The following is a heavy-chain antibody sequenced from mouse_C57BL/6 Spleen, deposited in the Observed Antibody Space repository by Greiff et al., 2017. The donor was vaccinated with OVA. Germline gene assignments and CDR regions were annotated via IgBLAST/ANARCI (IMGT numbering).Heavy chain of an antibody. CDR1: GFTFSDYG. D-gene: IGHD1-1*01. CDR2: ISSGSSTI. J-gene: IGHJ4*01. CDR3: ARKWYYGTKGYAMDY. V-gene: IGHV5-17*01. Sequence: EVMLVESGGGLVKPGGSLKLSCAASGFTFSDYGMHWVRQAPEKGLEWVAYISSGSSTIYYADTVKGRFTISSDNAKNTLFLQMTSLRYEDTAMYYCARKWYYGTKGYAMDYWGQGTSVTVSS.